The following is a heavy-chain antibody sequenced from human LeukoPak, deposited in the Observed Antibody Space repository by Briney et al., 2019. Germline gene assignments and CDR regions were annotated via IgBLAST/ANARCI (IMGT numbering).Heavy chain of an antibody. D-gene: IGHD1-14*01. CDR2: IGSSGRLM. J-gene: IGHJ6*02. Sequence: PGGSLRLSCAASGFTFSDYYINWIRQAPGKGLEWVSHIGSSGRLMQYADSVEGRFTITRDNAQNFMSLQMNSLKPEDTAVYYCARDTNNGLDVWGRGTTVTVSS. CDR1: GFTFSDYY. CDR3: ARDTNNGLDV. V-gene: IGHV3-11*01.